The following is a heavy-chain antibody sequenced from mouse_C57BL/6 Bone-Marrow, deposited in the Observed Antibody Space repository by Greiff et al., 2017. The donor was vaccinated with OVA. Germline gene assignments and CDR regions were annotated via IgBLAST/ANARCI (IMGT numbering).Heavy chain of an antibody. CDR1: GYTFTSYW. D-gene: IGHD1-1*01. J-gene: IGHJ4*01. V-gene: IGHV1-64*01. CDR3: ASTVVANYYAMDY. Sequence: QVQLQPPVSYLVNPGASVKLSCKASGYTFTSYWMHWVKQRPGQGLEWIGMIHPNSGSTNYNEKFKSKATLTVDKSSSTAYMQLSSLTSEDSAVYYCASTVVANYYAMDYWGQGTSVTVSS. CDR2: IHPNSGST.